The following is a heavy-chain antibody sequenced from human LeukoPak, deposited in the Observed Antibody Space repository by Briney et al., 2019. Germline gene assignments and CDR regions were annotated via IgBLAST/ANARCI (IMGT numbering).Heavy chain of an antibody. CDR3: ARGSDY. D-gene: IGHD3-10*01. Sequence: GASVKVSCKASGYSFINYYIHWVRQAPGQGLEWMGIINPSGAGTSFAQKFRGRVTMTRDMSTSTVYMELNSLRSQDTAVYYCARGSDYWGQGTLVTVSS. CDR2: INPSGAGT. J-gene: IGHJ4*02. CDR1: GYSFINYY. V-gene: IGHV1-46*01.